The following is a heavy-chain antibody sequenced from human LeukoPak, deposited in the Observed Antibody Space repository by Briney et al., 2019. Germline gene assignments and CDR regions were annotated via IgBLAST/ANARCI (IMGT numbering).Heavy chain of an antibody. CDR2: IYTSGRT. Sequence: SETLSLTCTVSGGSISNYYWSWIRQPAGKGLEWIGRIYTSGRTTYNPSLKSRVTMSVDASKNQFSLKLSSVTAADTAVYYCARDVVRLRGAPSPFDYWGQGTLVTVSS. CDR3: ARDVVRLRGAPSPFDY. V-gene: IGHV4-4*07. D-gene: IGHD3-10*01. J-gene: IGHJ4*02. CDR1: GGSISNYY.